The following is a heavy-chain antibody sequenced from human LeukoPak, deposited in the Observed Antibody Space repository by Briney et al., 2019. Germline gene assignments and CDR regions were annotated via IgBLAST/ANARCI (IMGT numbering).Heavy chain of an antibody. D-gene: IGHD3-10*01. CDR2: IRYDGSNK. CDR1: GFTFSSYG. CDR3: AKDNGSGSYYPFDY. Sequence: GGSLRLSCAASGFTFSSYGMHWVRQAPGKGPEWVAFIRYDGSNKYYADSVKGRFTISRDNSKNTLYLQMNSLRAEDTAVYYCAKDNGSGSYYPFDYWGQGTLVTVSS. V-gene: IGHV3-30*02. J-gene: IGHJ4*02.